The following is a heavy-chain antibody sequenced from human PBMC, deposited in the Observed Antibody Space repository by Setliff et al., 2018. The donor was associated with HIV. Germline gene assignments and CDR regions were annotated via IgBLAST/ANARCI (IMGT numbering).Heavy chain of an antibody. CDR2: INPNTGGT. J-gene: IGHJ1*01. CDR3: ARNHQPGSPLAEGCFQH. Sequence: GASVKVSCKASGYTFTGYYMHWVRQAPGQGLEWMGWINPNTGGTNYAQKFQGWVTMTRDTYISTAYMEVSRLRPDDTAVYYCARNHQPGSPLAEGCFQHWGQGTLVTVSS. CDR1: GYTFTGYY. D-gene: IGHD6-25*01. V-gene: IGHV1-2*04.